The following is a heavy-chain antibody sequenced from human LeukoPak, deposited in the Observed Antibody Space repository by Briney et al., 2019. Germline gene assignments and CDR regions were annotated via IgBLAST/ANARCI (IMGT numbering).Heavy chain of an antibody. V-gene: IGHV4-61*02. CDR3: ARAFELGDYFDY. CDR1: GGSISSGSYY. CDR2: IYTSGST. J-gene: IGHJ4*02. Sequence: SETLSLTCTVSGGSISSGSYYWSWIRQPAGKGLEWIGRIYTSGSTNYNPSLKSRVTISVDTSKNQFSLNLFSVTAADTAVYYCARAFELGDYFDYWGQGTLVTVSS. D-gene: IGHD7-27*01.